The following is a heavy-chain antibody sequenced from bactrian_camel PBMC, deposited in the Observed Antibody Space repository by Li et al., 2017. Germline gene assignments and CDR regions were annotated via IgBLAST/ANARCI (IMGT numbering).Heavy chain of an antibody. Sequence: HVQLVESGGGSVEAGGSLRLSCVASESTYRSGCMGWYREAPGQAREGIASIDSDGSTTYIDSVKDRFTISRDNTKNTLFLQLNSLKTEDTAMYYCVNGASDVGYNYWGQGTQVTVS. CDR2: IDSDGST. CDR3: VNGASDVGYNY. J-gene: IGHJ4*01. D-gene: IGHD3*01. V-gene: IGHV3S53*01. CDR1: ESTYRSGC.